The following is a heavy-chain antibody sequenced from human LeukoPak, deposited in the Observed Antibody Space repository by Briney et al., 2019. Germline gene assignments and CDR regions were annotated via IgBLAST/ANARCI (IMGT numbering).Heavy chain of an antibody. V-gene: IGHV3-21*01. CDR3: ARAGQYGIAGATGFAIWDY. CDR2: ISSSSSYI. D-gene: IGHD1-26*01. CDR1: GFTFSSYS. Sequence: GGSLRLSCAASGFTFSSYSMNWVRQAPGKGLEWVSSISSSSSYIYYADSVKGRFTISRDNAKNSLYLQMNSLRAEDTAVYYCARAGQYGIAGATGFAIWDYWGQGTLVTVSS. J-gene: IGHJ4*02.